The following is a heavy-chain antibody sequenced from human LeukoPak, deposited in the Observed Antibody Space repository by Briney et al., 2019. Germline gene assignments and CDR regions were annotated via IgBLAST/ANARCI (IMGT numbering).Heavy chain of an antibody. CDR1: GFTISTYA. V-gene: IGHV3-30*04. Sequence: GGSLRLSCAASGFTISTYAMHWVRQAPGKGLEWVAVIPYDGSNKYYADSVKGRFTISRENSKNRLYLQMHSLRAEDTAVYYCARDRATYFDYWGQGTLVTVSS. CDR2: IPYDGSNK. J-gene: IGHJ4*02. D-gene: IGHD1-26*01. CDR3: ARDRATYFDY.